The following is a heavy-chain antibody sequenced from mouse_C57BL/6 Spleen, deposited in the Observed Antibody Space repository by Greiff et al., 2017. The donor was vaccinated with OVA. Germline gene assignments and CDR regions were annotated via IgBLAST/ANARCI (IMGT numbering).Heavy chain of an antibody. V-gene: IGHV5-12*01. CDR1: GFTFSDYY. CDR3: SRRNRAMDY. Sequence: EVKLMESGGGLVQPGGSLKLSCAASGFTFSDYYLYWVRQTPEKRLEWVAYISNGGGSTYYPDTVKGRFTISRDNAKNTLYLQMSRLKSEDTAMYYCSRRNRAMDYWGQGTSVTVSS. J-gene: IGHJ4*01. CDR2: ISNGGGST.